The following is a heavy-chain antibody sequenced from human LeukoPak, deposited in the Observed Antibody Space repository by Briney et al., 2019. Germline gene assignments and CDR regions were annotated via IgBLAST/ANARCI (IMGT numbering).Heavy chain of an antibody. D-gene: IGHD1-26*01. J-gene: IGHJ4*02. Sequence: GGSLRLSCAASGFIFSSYGMHWVRQAPGKGLEWVAFLPYDGSNKYYADSVKGRFTNSRDNSKNTLFQQINSLRAEDTAVYFCAKGQVGATGAFYFDYWGQGTLVSVCS. V-gene: IGHV3-30*02. CDR1: GFIFSSYG. CDR3: AKGQVGATGAFYFDY. CDR2: LPYDGSNK.